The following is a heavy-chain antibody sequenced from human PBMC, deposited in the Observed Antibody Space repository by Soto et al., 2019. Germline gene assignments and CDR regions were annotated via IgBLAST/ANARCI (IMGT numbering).Heavy chain of an antibody. J-gene: IGHJ4*02. D-gene: IGHD4-17*01. CDR1: GDSIPNYY. CDR3: AGTRLRVFDS. Sequence: PSETLSLTCTVSGDSIPNYYWTWIRQPPGKRLEWIGYISYNGDTNYNPSLKSRVSISVDTSKNHFSLKLRSVTAADTAMYFCAGTRLRVFDSWGRGTLVT. CDR2: ISYNGDT. V-gene: IGHV4-59*12.